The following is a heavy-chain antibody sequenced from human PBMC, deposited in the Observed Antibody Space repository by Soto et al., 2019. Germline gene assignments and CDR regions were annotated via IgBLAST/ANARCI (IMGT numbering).Heavy chain of an antibody. D-gene: IGHD3-16*01. V-gene: IGHV3-74*01. Sequence: LRLSCAASGFTFSSYWMHWVRQAPGKGLVWVSRINSDGSSTSYADSVKGRFTISRDNAKNTLYLQMNSLRAEDTAVYYCARVVITFGGVTPYVLDFSGQGSSVIVSS. CDR1: GFTFSSYW. CDR3: ARVVITFGGVTPYVLDF. J-gene: IGHJ6*02. CDR2: INSDGSST.